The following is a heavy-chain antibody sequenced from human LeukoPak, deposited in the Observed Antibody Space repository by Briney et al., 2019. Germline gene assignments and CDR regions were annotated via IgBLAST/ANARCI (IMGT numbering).Heavy chain of an antibody. V-gene: IGHV4-39*01. CDR2: INDSGRT. J-gene: IGHJ5*02. CDR3: ARHCGLRSRFDP. CDR1: GGSLSSSSYY. D-gene: IGHD3-3*01. Sequence: SETLSLTCTVSGGSLSSSSYYWGWIRQPPAKGLEWIVSINDSGRTYYKPSFKSRIPISVDMSKNQFSLKLTPVTAADTALYSCARHCGLRSRFDPWGQGTLVTVTS.